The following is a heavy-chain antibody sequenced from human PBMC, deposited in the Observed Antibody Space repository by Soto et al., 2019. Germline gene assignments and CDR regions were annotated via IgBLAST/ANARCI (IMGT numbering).Heavy chain of an antibody. V-gene: IGHV3-23*01. J-gene: IGHJ6*02. CDR3: AKKGALRPSNHFYESDF. D-gene: IGHD5-12*01. CDR2: ISGSGATT. Sequence: GGSLRLSCAASGFIFSSCAMSWVRQPPRKGLEWVSSISGSGATTYYADSVKGRFTISRYNSSDTLTVEINSLGADDTAVYYCAKKGALRPSNHFYESDFWGQGTTVTVSS. CDR1: GFIFSSCA.